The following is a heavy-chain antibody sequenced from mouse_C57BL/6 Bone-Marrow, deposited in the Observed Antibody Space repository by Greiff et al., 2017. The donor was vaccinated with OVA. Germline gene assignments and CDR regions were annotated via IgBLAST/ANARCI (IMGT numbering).Heavy chain of an antibody. V-gene: IGHV1-19*01. CDR3: ARPRFITTVVGAMDY. CDR2: INPYNGGT. J-gene: IGHJ4*01. D-gene: IGHD1-1*01. Sequence: EVQLQQSGPVLVKPGASVKMSCKASGYTFTDYYMNWVKQSHGKSLEWIGVINPYNGGTSYNQKFKGKATLTVDKSSSTAYMGLNSLTSEDSAVYYCARPRFITTVVGAMDYWGQGTSVTVSS. CDR1: GYTFTDYY.